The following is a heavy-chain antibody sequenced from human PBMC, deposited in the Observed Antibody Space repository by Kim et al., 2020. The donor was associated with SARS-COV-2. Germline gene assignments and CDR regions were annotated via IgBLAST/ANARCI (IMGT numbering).Heavy chain of an antibody. V-gene: IGHV3-23*01. CDR2: IDGSDGTT. Sequence: GGSLRLSCTTSGFTFFGHAMSWVRQAPGKGLEWVSGIDGSDGTTYYVDSVKGRFSISRDDSRNTLYLQMSALRADDTATYYCLKGGWGWIWDYWGQGTLVTVSS. CDR1: GFTFFGHA. CDR3: LKGGWGWIWDY. J-gene: IGHJ4*02. D-gene: IGHD2-21*01.